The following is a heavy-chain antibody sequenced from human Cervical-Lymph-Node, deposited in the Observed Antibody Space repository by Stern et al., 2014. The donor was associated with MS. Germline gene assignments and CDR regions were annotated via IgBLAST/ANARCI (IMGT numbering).Heavy chain of an antibody. J-gene: IGHJ3*02. V-gene: IGHV7-4-1*02. CDR2: INPNTGNQ. Sequence: QVQLGQSGSELKKPGASVKVSCKASGYTFTSYAMNWVRQAPGPGLERMGCINPNTGNQTYAQGFTGRFVFSLDTSVSTAYLQISSLKAEDTAVYYCARNKVVADAFAFDIWGQGTMVTVSS. CDR1: GYTFTSYA. D-gene: IGHD3-22*01. CDR3: ARNKVVADAFAFDI.